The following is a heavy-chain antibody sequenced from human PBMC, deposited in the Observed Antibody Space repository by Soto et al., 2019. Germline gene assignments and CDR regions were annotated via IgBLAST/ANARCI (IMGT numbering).Heavy chain of an antibody. CDR1: GLSLSTSGEA. CDR2: IYWDDDK. Sequence: QITLKESGPPLVTPTQTLTLTCTFSGLSLSTSGEAVAWNRLPPGKALECRALIYWDDDKSYNRTLKPRLTTTKDTSKHQVVLTPTNIDPVDTATYYCAHYVATSPAGWVDPGGQAILFTISS. D-gene: IGHD3-10*02. V-gene: IGHV2-5*02. CDR3: AHYVATSPAGWVDP. J-gene: IGHJ5*02.